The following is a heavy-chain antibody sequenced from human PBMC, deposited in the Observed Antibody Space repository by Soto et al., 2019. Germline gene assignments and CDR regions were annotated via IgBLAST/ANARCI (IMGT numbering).Heavy chain of an antibody. V-gene: IGHV5-51*01. J-gene: IGHJ4*02. D-gene: IGHD6-6*01. CDR3: VVYSSSSGSHFDY. CDR1: RYIFSKYW. CDR2: IYPGDSDT. Sequence: PGESLKIYCKSSRYIFSKYWIGWVRQMPGKGLEWMGIIYPGDSDTRYSPSFQGQVTISADKSITTAYLQWRSLKASDTAIYYCVVYSSSSGSHFDYWGQGSLVSVPQ.